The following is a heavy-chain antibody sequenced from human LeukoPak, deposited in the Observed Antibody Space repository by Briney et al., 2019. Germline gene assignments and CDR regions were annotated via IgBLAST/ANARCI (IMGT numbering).Heavy chain of an antibody. CDR3: ARDRFPYYYDSSGYFDY. J-gene: IGHJ4*02. V-gene: IGHV3-21*04. Sequence: GGSLRLSCAASGFTFSSYSMNWVRQAPGKGLEWVSSISSSSSYIYYADSVKGRFTISRDNAKNSLYLQMNSLRSEDTAVYYCARDRFPYYYDSSGYFDYWGQGTLVTVSS. CDR2: ISSSSSYI. CDR1: GFTFSSYS. D-gene: IGHD3-22*01.